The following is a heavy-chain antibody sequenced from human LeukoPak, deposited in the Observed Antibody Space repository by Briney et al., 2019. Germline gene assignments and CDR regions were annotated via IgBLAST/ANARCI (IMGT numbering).Heavy chain of an antibody. D-gene: IGHD1-26*01. Sequence: GGSLRLSCAASGFTFSSYAMSWVRQASGKGLEWVSAISGSGGSTYYADSVKGRFTISRDNSKNTLYLQMNSLRAEDTAVYYCVKNSGSFSRFIFGLDYWGQGTLVTVSS. CDR2: ISGSGGST. V-gene: IGHV3-23*01. CDR3: VKNSGSFSRFIFGLDY. J-gene: IGHJ4*02. CDR1: GFTFSSYA.